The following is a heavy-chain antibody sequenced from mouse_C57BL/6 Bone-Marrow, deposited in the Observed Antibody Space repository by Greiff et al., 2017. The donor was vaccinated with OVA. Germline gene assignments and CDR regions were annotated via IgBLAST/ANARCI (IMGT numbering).Heavy chain of an antibody. CDR1: GYTFTDYY. D-gene: IGHD1-1*01. Sequence: VQLQQSGPVLVKPGASVKMSCKASGYTFTDYYMNWVKQSHGKSLEWIGVINPYNGGTSYNQKFKGKATLTVDTSSSTAYMELNSLTSEDSAVYYCAIGRIVHYYGDYYAMDYWGQGTSVTVSS. J-gene: IGHJ4*01. CDR2: INPYNGGT. CDR3: AIGRIVHYYGDYYAMDY. V-gene: IGHV1-19*01.